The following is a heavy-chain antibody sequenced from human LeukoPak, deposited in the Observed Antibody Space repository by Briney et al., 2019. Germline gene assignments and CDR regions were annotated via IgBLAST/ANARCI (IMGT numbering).Heavy chain of an antibody. D-gene: IGHD6-19*01. J-gene: IGHJ4*02. CDR1: GGSISSYY. Sequence: QTSETLSLTCTVSGGSISSYYWSWIRQPPGKGLEWIGYIYYSGSTSYNPSLKSRVTISVDTSKNQFSLKLSSVTAADTAVYYCARRTDASGWYRDDYWGQGTLVTVSS. CDR2: IYYSGST. V-gene: IGHV4-59*01. CDR3: ARRTDASGWYRDDY.